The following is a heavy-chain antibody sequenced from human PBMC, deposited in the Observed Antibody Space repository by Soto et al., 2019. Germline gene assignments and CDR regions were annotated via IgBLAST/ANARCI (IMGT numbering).Heavy chain of an antibody. J-gene: IGHJ4*02. CDR2: VNAGNDNT. Sequence: VASVKVSGKTSGYTFTNNVIHWVRQAPGQRLEWIGWVNAGNDNTKWSREFQGRLTLTKDTSATTAYMELSSLTPEDTAIYFCAREVPYGYSRFDYWGQGTLVTVSS. CDR1: GYTFTNNV. CDR3: AREVPYGYSRFDY. V-gene: IGHV1-3*01. D-gene: IGHD5-18*01.